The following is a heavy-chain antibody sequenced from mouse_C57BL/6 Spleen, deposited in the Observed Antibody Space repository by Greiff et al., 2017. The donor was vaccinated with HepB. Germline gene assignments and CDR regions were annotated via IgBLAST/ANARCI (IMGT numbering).Heavy chain of an antibody. J-gene: IGHJ4*01. V-gene: IGHV2-6-1*01. D-gene: IGHD2-3*01. CDR3: ARHVRWPLYAMDY. CDR2: IWSDGST. Sequence: VQRVESGPGLVAPSQSLSITYTVSGFSLTSYGVHWVRQPPGKGLEWLVVIWSDGSTTYNSALKSRLSISKDNSKSQVFLKMNSLQTDDTAMYYCARHVRWPLYAMDYWGQGTSVTVSS. CDR1: GFSLTSYG.